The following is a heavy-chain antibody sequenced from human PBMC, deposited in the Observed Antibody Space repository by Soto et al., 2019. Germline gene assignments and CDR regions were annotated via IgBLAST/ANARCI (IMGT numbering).Heavy chain of an antibody. J-gene: IGHJ4*02. CDR3: ARPHYDRNTFYSFFDY. CDR2: IFHGGGT. D-gene: IGHD3-22*01. V-gene: IGHV4-34*12. Sequence: TSETLSLTCDVSGESFSAYYWSWIRQPPGKGLEWIGQIFHGGGTNYSPSLKSRVTISVDTSKNQFSLELSSVTAADTAVYYCARPHYDRNTFYSFFDYWGQGTLVTVSS. CDR1: GESFSAYY.